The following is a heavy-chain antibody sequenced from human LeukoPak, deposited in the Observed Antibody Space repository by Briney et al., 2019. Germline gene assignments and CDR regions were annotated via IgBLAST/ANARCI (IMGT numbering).Heavy chain of an antibody. CDR1: GFRFNIFW. CDR2: IKQDGNEK. J-gene: IGHJ4*02. D-gene: IGHD4/OR15-4a*01. V-gene: IGHV3-7*01. Sequence: GGSLRLSCAATGFRFNIFWMSWVRQAPGKGLEWVANIKQDGNEKYYADSVKGRFTISRDNGKNSLDLQMNSQRADDTAFYYCARDTLGEGEDANYAVYYFDYWGQGTVVTVSS. CDR3: ARDTLGEGEDANYAVYYFDY.